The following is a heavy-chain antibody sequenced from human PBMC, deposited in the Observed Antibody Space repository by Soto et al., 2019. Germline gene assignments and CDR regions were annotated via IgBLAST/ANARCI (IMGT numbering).Heavy chain of an antibody. CDR1: GFTFSNYW. V-gene: IGHV3-7*01. Sequence: EVQLVESGGGLVQPGGSLRLSCAASGFTFSNYWMSWVRQAPGKGLEWVANINQDGSEKYYVDSVNGRFTISRDNAKNSLFLQMNSLRAEDTAVYYCAREKRVNGYFDYWGQGTQVPVSS. CDR3: AREKRVNGYFDY. J-gene: IGHJ4*02. D-gene: IGHD6-13*01. CDR2: INQDGSEK.